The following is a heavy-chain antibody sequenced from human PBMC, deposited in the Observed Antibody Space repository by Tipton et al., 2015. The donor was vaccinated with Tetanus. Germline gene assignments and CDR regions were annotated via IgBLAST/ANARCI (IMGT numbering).Heavy chain of an antibody. D-gene: IGHD3-3*01. CDR3: ARHQSGYFTPFDY. Sequence: GLVKPSETLSLTCTVSGGSIRGGTFYWGWIRQPPGKGLEWIGSIYESGDTYYIPSLKSRVTISGDTSKDQFSLNLNSMAAADTGVYYCARHQSGYFTPFDYWGQGNLVTVSS. CDR2: IYESGDT. CDR1: GGSIRGGTFY. J-gene: IGHJ4*02. V-gene: IGHV4-39*01.